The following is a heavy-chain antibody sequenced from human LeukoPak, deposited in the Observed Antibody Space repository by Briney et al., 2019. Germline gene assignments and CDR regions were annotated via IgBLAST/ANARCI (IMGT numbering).Heavy chain of an antibody. D-gene: IGHD3-3*01. CDR2: ISSSGSTI. Sequence: GGSLRLSCAASGFTFSSYEMNWVRQAPGKGLEWVSYISSSGSTIYYADSVKGRFTISRDNAKNSLYLQMNSLRAEDTAVYYCARDGKTYYDFWSGYNPLDYWGQGTLVTVSS. J-gene: IGHJ4*02. V-gene: IGHV3-48*03. CDR3: ARDGKTYYDFWSGYNPLDY. CDR1: GFTFSSYE.